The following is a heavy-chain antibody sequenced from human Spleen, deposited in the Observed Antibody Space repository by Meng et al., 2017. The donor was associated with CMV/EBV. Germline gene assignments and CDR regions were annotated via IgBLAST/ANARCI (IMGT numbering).Heavy chain of an antibody. CDR3: ARDKDTNGWYYFYGMDV. J-gene: IGHJ6*02. CDR1: FTFRTYA. V-gene: IGHV3-30*04. D-gene: IGHD6-19*01. CDR2: ISYDGSNI. Sequence: FTFRTYAMHWVRQTPGKGLEWLAVISYDGSNIYYADSVKGRFTISRDNSKNTLSLQMNNLRAEDTALYYCARDKDTNGWYYFYGMDVWGQGTMVTVSS.